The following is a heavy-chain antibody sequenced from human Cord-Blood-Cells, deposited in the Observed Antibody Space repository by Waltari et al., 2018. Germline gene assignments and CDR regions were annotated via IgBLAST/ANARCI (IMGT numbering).Heavy chain of an antibody. CDR3: ASNAVVVPAAIPAAFDI. CDR2: INHSGST. D-gene: IGHD2-2*01. V-gene: IGHV4-34*01. J-gene: IGHJ3*02. Sequence: QVQLQQWGAGLLKPSETLSLTCAVYGGSFSGYYWSWIRQPPGKGLEWIGEINHSGSTNYNPSLKRRVTISVDTSKNQFSLKLSSVTAADTAVYYCASNAVVVPAAIPAAFDIWGQGTMVTVSS. CDR1: GGSFSGYY.